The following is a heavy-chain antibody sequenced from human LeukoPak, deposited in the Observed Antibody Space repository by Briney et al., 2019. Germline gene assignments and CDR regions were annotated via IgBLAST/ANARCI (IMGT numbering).Heavy chain of an antibody. CDR1: GFNFRDHW. Sequence: GGSLRLSCAVSGFNFRDHWMDWVRQAPGKGLEWVGHIKNDGSETYYLDSLKGRFSISRDNTNNALYLQMNSLRVEDTAVYYCVKNDGWFHLAQWGQGTLVTVSS. CDR2: IKNDGSET. CDR3: VKNDGWFHLAQ. J-gene: IGHJ4*02. D-gene: IGHD6-19*01. V-gene: IGHV3-7*03.